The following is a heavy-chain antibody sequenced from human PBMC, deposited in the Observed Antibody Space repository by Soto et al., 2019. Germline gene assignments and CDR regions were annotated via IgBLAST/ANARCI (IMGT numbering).Heavy chain of an antibody. J-gene: IGHJ4*02. D-gene: IGHD5-18*01. Sequence: LSCAASGFTFSSYGMHWVRQAPGKGLKWVAVIWYDGSNKYYADSVKGRFTISRDNSKNTLYRQMNSLRVEDTAVYYCAREDTAMAVDYWGQGTLVTVSS. CDR3: AREDTAMAVDY. CDR1: GFTFSSYG. CDR2: IWYDGSNK. V-gene: IGHV3-33*01.